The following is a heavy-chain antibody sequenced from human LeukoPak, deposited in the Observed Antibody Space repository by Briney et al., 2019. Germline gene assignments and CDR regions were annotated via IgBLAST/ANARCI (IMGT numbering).Heavy chain of an antibody. CDR2: IYHSGST. D-gene: IGHD5-12*01. V-gene: IGHV4-38-2*01. CDR1: GDSNSSNYY. J-gene: IGHJ4*02. CDR3: ARRFNTVGLFDY. Sequence: SETLSLTCAVSGDSNSSNYYWGWIRQPPGKGLEWIGSIYHSGSTYYNPSLKSRVTLSVDTSKNQFSLMLSSVTAADTAVYYCARRFNTVGLFDYWGQGSLVTVSS.